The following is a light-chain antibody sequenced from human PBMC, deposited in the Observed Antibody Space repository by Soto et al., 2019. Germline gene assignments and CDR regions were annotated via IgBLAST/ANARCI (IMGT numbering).Light chain of an antibody. CDR2: GAS. CDR3: QQYGSSGT. Sequence: EIVLTQSPGTLSLSPGERATLSCRASQSVSNNYLAWYQQKPGQAPRLLIYGASNRATGIPDRFSGGGSGTDFTLTISRLEPEDFAVYYCQQYGSSGTFGQGT. J-gene: IGKJ1*01. V-gene: IGKV3-20*01. CDR1: QSVSNNY.